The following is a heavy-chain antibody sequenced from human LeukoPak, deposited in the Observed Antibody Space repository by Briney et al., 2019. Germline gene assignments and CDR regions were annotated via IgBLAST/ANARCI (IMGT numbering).Heavy chain of an antibody. CDR2: IDDVGSGT. D-gene: IGHD2-21*02. CDR3: ATVFDF. J-gene: IGHJ5*01. Sequence: GSLRLSCAVSGFTLSSNWMHWVRQVPGKGLEWVCRIDDVGSGTSYADSVKGRFTISRDDAKNTVYLQMNSLRAEDTAVYYCATVFDFWGQGTLVTVSS. CDR1: GFTLSSNW. V-gene: IGHV3-74*01.